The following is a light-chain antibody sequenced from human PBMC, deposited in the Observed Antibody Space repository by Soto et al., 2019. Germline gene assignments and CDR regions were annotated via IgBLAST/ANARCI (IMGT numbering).Light chain of an antibody. J-gene: IGKJ4*01. Sequence: EIVLTQSPVTLSLSPGERATLSCRASQSVSTYLAWYQQKPGRASRLLIYDASSRATGIPARFSGSGSGTDFTLTISSLEPEDFAVYYCQQRSNWPSTFGGGTKVEIK. CDR3: QQRSNWPST. V-gene: IGKV3-11*01. CDR2: DAS. CDR1: QSVSTY.